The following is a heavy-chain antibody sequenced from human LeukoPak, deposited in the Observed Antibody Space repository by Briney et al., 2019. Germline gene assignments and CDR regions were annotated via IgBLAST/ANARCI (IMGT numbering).Heavy chain of an antibody. D-gene: IGHD3-10*01. J-gene: IGHJ3*02. Sequence: GGSLRLSXAASGFTFDDYGMSWVRQAPGKGLEWVSSISSSSSYIYYADSVKGRFTISRDNAKNSLYLQMNSLRAEDTAVYYCARASLLWFGELSRRGNDAFDIWGQGTMVTVSS. CDR1: GFTFDDYG. CDR3: ARASLLWFGELSRRGNDAFDI. V-gene: IGHV3-21*01. CDR2: ISSSSSYI.